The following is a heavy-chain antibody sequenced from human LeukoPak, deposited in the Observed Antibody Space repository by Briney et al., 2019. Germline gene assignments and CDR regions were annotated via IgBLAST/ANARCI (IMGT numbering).Heavy chain of an antibody. Sequence: ASVKVSCKASGYTFTSYGISWVRQAPGQGLEWMGWISAYNGNTNYAQKLQGRVTMTTDTSTSTAHMELRSLRSDDTAVYYCARAQGLASSGYFSGGIDAFDIWGQGTMVTVSS. J-gene: IGHJ3*02. CDR3: ARAQGLASSGYFSGGIDAFDI. CDR1: GYTFTSYG. D-gene: IGHD3-22*01. V-gene: IGHV1-18*01. CDR2: ISAYNGNT.